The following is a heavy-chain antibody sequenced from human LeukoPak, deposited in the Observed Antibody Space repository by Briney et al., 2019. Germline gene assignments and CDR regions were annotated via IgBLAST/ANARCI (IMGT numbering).Heavy chain of an antibody. Sequence: PGGSLRLSCAASGFTFSSYSMNWVRQAPGKGLEWVSSISSSSSYIYYADSVKGRFTTSRDNAKNSLYLQMNSLRAEDTAVYYCASINGLNWNHWGQGTMVTVSS. CDR3: ASINGLNWNH. CDR1: GFTFSSYS. CDR2: ISSSSSYI. D-gene: IGHD1-1*01. J-gene: IGHJ3*01. V-gene: IGHV3-21*01.